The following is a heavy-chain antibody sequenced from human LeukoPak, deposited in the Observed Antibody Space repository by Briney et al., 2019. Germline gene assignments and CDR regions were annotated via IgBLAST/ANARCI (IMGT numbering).Heavy chain of an antibody. J-gene: IGHJ4*02. Sequence: GGSLRLSCAASGFTFSTYEMNWVRQAPGKGLEWVSVISGGGGHTYYAGSVKGRFTISRDNSKNTVYLQMNSLRAEDTAVYYCAKVSVSGVWGPIDYWGQGTLVTVSS. CDR1: GFTFSTYE. V-gene: IGHV3-23*01. D-gene: IGHD3-16*01. CDR3: AKVSVSGVWGPIDY. CDR2: ISGGGGHT.